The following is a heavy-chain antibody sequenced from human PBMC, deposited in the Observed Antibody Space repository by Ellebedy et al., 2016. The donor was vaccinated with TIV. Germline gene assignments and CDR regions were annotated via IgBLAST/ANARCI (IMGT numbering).Heavy chain of an antibody. CDR3: ARVYTVMTMVTTAIGY. J-gene: IGHJ4*02. V-gene: IGHV1-2*02. CDR1: GGTFSSYA. CDR2: IDPKSGGT. Sequence: ASVKVSXXASGGTFSSYAISWVRQAPGQGLEWMGWIDPKSGGTNYAQKFQGRVTVTWDTSISTAHMELSRLSFDDTAMYYCARVYTVMTMVTTAIGYWGQGTLVTVSP. D-gene: IGHD4-17*01.